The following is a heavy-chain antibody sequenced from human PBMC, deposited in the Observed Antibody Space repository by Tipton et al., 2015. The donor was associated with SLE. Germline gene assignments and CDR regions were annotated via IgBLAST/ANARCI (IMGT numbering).Heavy chain of an antibody. CDR1: GGSISISSYY. J-gene: IGHJ2*01. V-gene: IGHV4-39*07. D-gene: IGHD3/OR15-3a*01. CDR3: ARGGLGPRYFVL. Sequence: TLSLTCTVSGGSISISSYYWGWIRQPPGKGLEWIGGIYYSGSTYSNPSLKSRFTISVDTSKNQFSLKLSSVTAADTAVYYCARGGLGPRYFVLWGPGTLVTVSS. CDR2: IYYSGST.